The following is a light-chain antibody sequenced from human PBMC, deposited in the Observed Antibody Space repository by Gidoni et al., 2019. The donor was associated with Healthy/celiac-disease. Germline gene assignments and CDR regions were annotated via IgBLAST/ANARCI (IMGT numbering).Light chain of an antibody. CDR2: GAS. J-gene: IGKJ5*01. CDR1: QSVSSN. Sequence: EIVMTQSPATLSVSPGERATLSCRASQSVSSNLAWYQQKPGQAPRLLIYGASTRATGIPARFSGSGSGTEFTLTISSLQSEDFAVYYCQQYNNWPRGTFXQXTRLEIK. V-gene: IGKV3-15*01. CDR3: QQYNNWPRGT.